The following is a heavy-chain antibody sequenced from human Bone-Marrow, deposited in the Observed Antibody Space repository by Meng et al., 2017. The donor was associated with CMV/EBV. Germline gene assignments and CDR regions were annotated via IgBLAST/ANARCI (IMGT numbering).Heavy chain of an antibody. D-gene: IGHD2-2*01. CDR1: GFTVSSNY. V-gene: IGHV3-66*02. CDR2: IYSGGST. CDR3: ARDKKPRYCSSTSCYFIDYYGMDV. Sequence: GGSLRLSCAASGFTVSSNYMSWVRQAPGKGLEWVSVIYSGGSTYYADAVKGRFTISRDNSKNTLYLQMNSLRAEDTAVYYCARDKKPRYCSSTSCYFIDYYGMDVWGQGTTVTVSS. J-gene: IGHJ6*02.